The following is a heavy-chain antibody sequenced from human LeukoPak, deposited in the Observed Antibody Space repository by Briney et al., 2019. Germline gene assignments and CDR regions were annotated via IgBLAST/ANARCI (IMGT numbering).Heavy chain of an antibody. Sequence: ASVKVSCKASGSTFTSYGISWVRQAPGQGLEWMGWISAYNGNTNYAQKLQGRVTITTDTSTSTAYMELRSLRSDDTAVYCCARALLGGSTMIVVVTHDYWGQGTLVTVSS. CDR3: ARALLGGSTMIVVVTHDY. J-gene: IGHJ4*02. D-gene: IGHD3-22*01. V-gene: IGHV1-18*01. CDR1: GSTFTSYG. CDR2: ISAYNGNT.